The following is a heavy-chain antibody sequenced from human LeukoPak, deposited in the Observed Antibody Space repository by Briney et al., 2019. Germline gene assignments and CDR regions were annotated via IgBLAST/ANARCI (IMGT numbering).Heavy chain of an antibody. CDR1: GGSISSSSYY. Sequence: SETLSLTCTVSGGSISSSSYYWGWIRQPPGKGLEWIGSIYYRGSTYYNPSLKSRVTISVDTSKNQFSLKLSSVTAADTAVYYCARDSGGYGSGSFRIDPWGQGTLVTVSS. CDR3: ARDSGGYGSGSFRIDP. D-gene: IGHD3-10*01. CDR2: IYYRGST. J-gene: IGHJ5*02. V-gene: IGHV4-39*07.